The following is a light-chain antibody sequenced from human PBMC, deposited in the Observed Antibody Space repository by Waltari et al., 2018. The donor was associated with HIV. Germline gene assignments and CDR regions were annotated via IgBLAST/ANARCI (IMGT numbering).Light chain of an antibody. J-gene: IGLJ2*01. CDR2: EIF. CDR1: SSDVGFYNY. Sequence: QSALTQPRSVSGSPGQSVTISCTGTSSDVGFYNYVSWYQQHPGKAPKVIIYEIFKRPAGVPDRFSGSTSGNTASLTISGLQTDDEANYYCCSYSDKSRVVFGGGTTLTVL. CDR3: CSYSDKSRVV. V-gene: IGLV2-11*01.